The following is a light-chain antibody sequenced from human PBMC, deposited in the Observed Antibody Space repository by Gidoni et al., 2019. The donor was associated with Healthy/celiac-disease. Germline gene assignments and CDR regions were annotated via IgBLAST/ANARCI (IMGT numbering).Light chain of an antibody. CDR3: SSYTSSSTLV. Sequence: QSALTQPASVSGSPGQSITISCTGTSSDVDGYNHVSWYQQHPGKAPKLMIYEVSNRPPGVSNRFSGSKSGNTASLTISGLQAEDEADYYCSSYTSSSTLVFGGGTKLTVL. V-gene: IGLV2-14*01. J-gene: IGLJ2*01. CDR2: EVS. CDR1: SSDVDGYNH.